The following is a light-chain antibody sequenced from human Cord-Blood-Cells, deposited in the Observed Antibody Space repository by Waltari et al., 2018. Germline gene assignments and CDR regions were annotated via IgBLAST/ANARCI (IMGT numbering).Light chain of an antibody. J-gene: IGLJ3*02. Sequence: QSVLTQPPSASGTPGQRVTISCSGSSSNIGSNYVYWYQQLPGTAPKLLIYRNNQRPSGVPARFSGSKSGTAACLAISGLRSEDEADYYCAAWDDSLSGPVFGGGTKLTVL. CDR3: AAWDDSLSGPV. CDR1: SSNIGSNY. V-gene: IGLV1-47*01. CDR2: RNN.